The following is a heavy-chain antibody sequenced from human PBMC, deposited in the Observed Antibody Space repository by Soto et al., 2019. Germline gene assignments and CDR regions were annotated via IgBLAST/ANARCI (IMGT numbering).Heavy chain of an antibody. Sequence: SETLSLTCTVSGASISSGGYYWGWIRQHPGKGLEWIGYIYYSGSTCYNPSLKSRVTMSVDTPKNQFSLKLSSVTAADTAVYYCARRGYGPGFPYYYGMDVWGQGTTVTVSS. CDR3: ARRGYGPGFPYYYGMDV. V-gene: IGHV4-31*03. J-gene: IGHJ6*02. CDR2: IYYSGST. D-gene: IGHD3-10*01. CDR1: GASISSGGYY.